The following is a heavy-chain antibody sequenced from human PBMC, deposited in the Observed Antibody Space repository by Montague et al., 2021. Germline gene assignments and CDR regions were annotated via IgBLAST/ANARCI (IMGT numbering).Heavy chain of an antibody. V-gene: IGHV4-61*01. Sequence: SETLSLTCTVSGGSVSSGNYYWSWIRQTQGKELVWNVYNNYSGSNNHNPTLKSRVTISVDTSKIPFSLRLSAVTAADTAVYYCAGWGLLEKYYFDYWGQGTLVTVSS. CDR2: NNYSGSN. CDR3: AGWGLLEKYYFDY. CDR1: GGSVSSGNYY. D-gene: IGHD3-16*01. J-gene: IGHJ4*02.